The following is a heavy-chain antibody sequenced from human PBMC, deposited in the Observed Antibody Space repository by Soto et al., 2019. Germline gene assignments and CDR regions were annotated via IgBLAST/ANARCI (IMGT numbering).Heavy chain of an antibody. J-gene: IGHJ4*02. CDR1: GGSVSSYY. CDR2: IYTGGST. Sequence: QVQLQESGSGLVKPSETLSLTCTVSGGSVSSYYWSWIRQPAGKGLEWIGRIYTGGSTNYNPSLKSRVTMSVDTSKNQFSLRLTSVTAADTAVYYCARASVGPPGGGSWTMPFDSWGQGTLVTVSS. D-gene: IGHD2-15*01. CDR3: ARASVGPPGGGSWTMPFDS. V-gene: IGHV4-4*07.